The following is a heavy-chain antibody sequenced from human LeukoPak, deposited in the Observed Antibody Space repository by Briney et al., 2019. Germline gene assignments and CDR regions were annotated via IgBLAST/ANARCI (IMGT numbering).Heavy chain of an antibody. J-gene: IGHJ3*02. CDR3: ARAVAKLWFGEPNGSDAFDI. Sequence: GGSLRLSCAASEFTFSRYDMHWVRQAPCKGLESVTVIRYDGSNKYYADSVKGRFTISRDNSKNTLYLQMNSLRAEDTAVYYCARAVAKLWFGEPNGSDAFDIWGQGTMVTVSS. D-gene: IGHD3-10*01. V-gene: IGHV3-30*02. CDR1: EFTFSRYD. CDR2: IRYDGSNK.